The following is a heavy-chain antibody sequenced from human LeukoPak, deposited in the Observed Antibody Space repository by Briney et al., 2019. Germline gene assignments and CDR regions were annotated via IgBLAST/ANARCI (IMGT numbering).Heavy chain of an antibody. J-gene: IGHJ6*03. Sequence: GGSLRLSCAASGFTFSDYYMSWVRQAPGKGLEWVSVIYSGGSTYYADSVKGRFTISRDNSKNTLYLQMNSLRAEDTAVYYCARQYYGSGSYYKESDYYYYYYMDVWGKGTTVTISS. CDR1: GFTFSDYY. CDR3: ARQYYGSGSYYKESDYYYYYYMDV. D-gene: IGHD3-10*01. CDR2: IYSGGST. V-gene: IGHV3-66*04.